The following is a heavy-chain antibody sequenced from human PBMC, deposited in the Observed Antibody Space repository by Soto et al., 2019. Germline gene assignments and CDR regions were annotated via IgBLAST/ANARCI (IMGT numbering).Heavy chain of an antibody. Sequence: PSETLSLTCTVSGSSISSDYWSWIRQPPGKGLEWIGYIYYSGTTNYNPSLKNRVTISADTSNNQFSLRLNSVTAADTAVYYCARQHYYDSSGYYTWNWGQGTLVTVYS. CDR3: ARQHYYDSSGYYTWN. D-gene: IGHD3-22*01. CDR2: IYYSGTT. CDR1: GSSISSDY. V-gene: IGHV4-59*08. J-gene: IGHJ4*02.